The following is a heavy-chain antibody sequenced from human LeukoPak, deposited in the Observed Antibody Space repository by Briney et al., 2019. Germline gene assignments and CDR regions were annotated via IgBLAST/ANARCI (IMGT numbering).Heavy chain of an antibody. D-gene: IGHD2-2*01. CDR1: GGSISSYY. V-gene: IGHV4-59*08. CDR2: IYYSGST. Sequence: SETLSLTCTVSGGSISSYYWSWIRQPPGKGLEWIGYIYYSGSTNYNPSLKSRVTISVDTSKHQFPLKLSSVTAADKAVYYCASHQTSTDPWGQGTLVTVSS. J-gene: IGHJ5*02. CDR3: ASHQTSTDP.